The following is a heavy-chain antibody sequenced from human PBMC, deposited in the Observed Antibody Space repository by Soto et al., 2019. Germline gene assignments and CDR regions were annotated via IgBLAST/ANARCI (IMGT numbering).Heavy chain of an antibody. Sequence: QVQLQESGPGLVKPSQTLSLTCTVSGGSIRSGGYYWSWIRQHPGKGLEWIGYIYYSGSTYYNPSLKSRVTISVDTSKNQFALKLSSVTAADTAVYYCARGRSSTSPYPIGYWGQGTLVTVSS. CDR2: IYYSGST. J-gene: IGHJ4*02. D-gene: IGHD2-2*01. CDR3: ARGRSSTSPYPIGY. CDR1: GGSIRSGGYY. V-gene: IGHV4-31*03.